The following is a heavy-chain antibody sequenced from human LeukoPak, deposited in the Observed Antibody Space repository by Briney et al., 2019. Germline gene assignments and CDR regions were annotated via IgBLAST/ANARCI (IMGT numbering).Heavy chain of an antibody. V-gene: IGHV3-30*04. D-gene: IGHD3-9*01. CDR3: ARDFDIMTGYSVFDY. CDR2: MSHDGSNE. J-gene: IGHJ4*02. CDR1: GFTFSDYV. Sequence: GKSLRLSCAASGFTFSDYVIYWVRQAPGKGLEWVAVMSHDGSNEEYADSVKGRFTISRDNSKKTLYLQMNSLRPGDTAMYYCARDFDIMTGYSVFDYWGQGTLVTVSS.